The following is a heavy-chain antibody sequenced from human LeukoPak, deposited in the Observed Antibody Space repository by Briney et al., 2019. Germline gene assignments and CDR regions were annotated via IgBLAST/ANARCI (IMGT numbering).Heavy chain of an antibody. CDR2: ISHSGST. Sequence: SETLSLTCAVYGGSFSGYYRSWIRQPPGKGLERIGEISHSGSTNYNPSLKSRVTISVDTSKNQFSLKLSSVTAADTAVYYCAAQYSGYVRLDYWGQGTLVTVSS. D-gene: IGHD5-12*01. V-gene: IGHV4-34*01. J-gene: IGHJ4*02. CDR3: AAQYSGYVRLDY. CDR1: GGSFSGYY.